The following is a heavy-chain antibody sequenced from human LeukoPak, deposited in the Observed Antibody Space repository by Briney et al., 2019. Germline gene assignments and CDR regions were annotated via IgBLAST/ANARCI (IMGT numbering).Heavy chain of an antibody. CDR3: ARPLKYYYGSETYFWFDP. Sequence: GSLRLSCAASGFTFSSYGMDWVRKAPGKGLEWVAFIRYDGSNKYYADSVKGRFTISRDTSKNTLYLQMNSLRADDTAVYYCARPLKYYYGSETYFWFDPWGQGTLVTVSS. CDR1: GFTFSSYG. V-gene: IGHV3-30*02. CDR2: IRYDGSNK. J-gene: IGHJ5*02. D-gene: IGHD3-10*01.